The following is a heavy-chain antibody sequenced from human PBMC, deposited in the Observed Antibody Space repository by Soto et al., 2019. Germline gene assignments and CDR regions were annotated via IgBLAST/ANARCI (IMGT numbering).Heavy chain of an antibody. CDR1: GGSMNSSSYF. D-gene: IGHD6-19*01. Sequence: PXETLSLTCSVSGGSMNSSSYFWGWVRQPPGKGLEWIGSIYYSGSTYYNPSLRSRVTISVDTSKNQFSLKLSSVTAADTAVFYCARHYSSGSRNWFGPWGQGTLVTAPQ. CDR2: IYYSGST. CDR3: ARHYSSGSRNWFGP. J-gene: IGHJ5*02. V-gene: IGHV4-39*01.